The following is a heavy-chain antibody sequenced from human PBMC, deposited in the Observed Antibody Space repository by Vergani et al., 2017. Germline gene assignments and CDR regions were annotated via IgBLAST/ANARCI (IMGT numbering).Heavy chain of an antibody. CDR2: IYTSGST. D-gene: IGHD2-21*01. V-gene: IGHV4-61*02. Sequence: QVQLQESGPGLVKPSQTLSLTCTVSGGSISSGSYYWSWIRQPAGKGLEWIGRIYTSGSTNYNPSLKSRVTISVDTSKNQFSLKLSSVTAADTAVYYCARDRFYSGDPSWYFDLWGRGTLVTVSS. CDR3: ARDRFYSGDPSWYFDL. J-gene: IGHJ2*01. CDR1: GGSISSGSYY.